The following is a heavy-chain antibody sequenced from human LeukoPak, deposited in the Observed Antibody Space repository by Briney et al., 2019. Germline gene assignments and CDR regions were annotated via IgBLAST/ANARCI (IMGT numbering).Heavy chain of an antibody. D-gene: IGHD6-6*01. CDR1: GFTFRSC. J-gene: IGHJ3*02. CDR3: AKEGERQLRNGAFDI. Sequence: PGGSLRLSCAASGFTFRSCMNWVRQAPGKGLEWVSAIDPSSTYIYYADSVKGRFTISRDSAKNSLYLQMNSLRAEDTAVYYCAKEGERQLRNGAFDIWGQGTMVTVSS. CDR2: IDPSSTYI. V-gene: IGHV3-21*01.